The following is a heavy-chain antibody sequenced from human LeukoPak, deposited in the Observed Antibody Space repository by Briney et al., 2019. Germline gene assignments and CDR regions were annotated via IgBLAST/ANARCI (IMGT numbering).Heavy chain of an antibody. Sequence: GGSLRLSCAASGFTFSSYAMSWVRQAPGKGLEWVSGISDSGDITYYADSVKGRFTISRDNSKNTLYVQMNSLRVEDTAVYYCAKNRRGGSYYAATLDIWGQGTMVTVSS. CDR2: ISDSGDIT. V-gene: IGHV3-23*01. J-gene: IGHJ3*02. D-gene: IGHD1-26*01. CDR3: AKNRRGGSYYAATLDI. CDR1: GFTFSSYA.